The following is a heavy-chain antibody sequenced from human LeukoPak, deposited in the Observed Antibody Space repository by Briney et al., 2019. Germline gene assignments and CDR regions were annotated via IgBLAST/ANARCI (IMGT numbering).Heavy chain of an antibody. V-gene: IGHV3-30-3*01. CDR1: GFTFSNYA. CDR2: ISYDGSNK. Sequence: GRSLRLSCAASGFTFSNYAMHWVRQAPGKGLEWVAVISYDGSNKFYADSMKGRFTISRDNSENTLYLQMNSLRPEDTAVYYCARDQEGGFGYWGQGTLVTVSS. CDR3: ARDQEGGFGY. D-gene: IGHD5-12*01. J-gene: IGHJ4*02.